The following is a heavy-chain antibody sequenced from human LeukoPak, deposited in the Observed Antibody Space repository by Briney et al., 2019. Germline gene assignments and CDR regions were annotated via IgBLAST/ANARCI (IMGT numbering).Heavy chain of an antibody. Sequence: PGASLRLSCAASGFTFNSYAMSWVRQAPGKGLEWVSGISYSGGTTYYADSVKGRFTISRDNSKNTLYLQMNSLRAEDTAVYYCAKGGQMMVEVARRGAFDIWGQGTMVTVSS. J-gene: IGHJ3*02. CDR3: AKGGQMMVEVARRGAFDI. CDR2: ISYSGGTT. CDR1: GFTFNSYA. V-gene: IGHV3-23*01. D-gene: IGHD1-1*01.